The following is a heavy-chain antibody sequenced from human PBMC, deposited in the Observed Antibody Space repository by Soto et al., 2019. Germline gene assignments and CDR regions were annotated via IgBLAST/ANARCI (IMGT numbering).Heavy chain of an antibody. CDR3: ARDTRITIFGVVEPIFYYYQLAV. D-gene: IGHD3-3*01. J-gene: IGHJ6*02. V-gene: IGHV4-34*01. Sequence: RQPPGKRLEWIGEINHSGSTNYNPSLKSRVTISVDTSKNQFSLKLSSVTAADTAVYYCARDTRITIFGVVEPIFYYYQLAVWGQGTTVTVSS. CDR2: INHSGST.